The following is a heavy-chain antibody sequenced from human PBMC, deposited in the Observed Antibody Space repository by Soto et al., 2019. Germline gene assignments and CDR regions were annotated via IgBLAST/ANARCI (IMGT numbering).Heavy chain of an antibody. CDR1: GYTFTSYA. CDR3: AREGGYCTNGVCYPSFRQAVYYGMDV. J-gene: IGHJ6*02. Sequence: QVQLVQSGAEVKKPGASVKVSCKASGYTFTSYAMHWVRQAPGQRLEWMGWINAGNGNTKYSQKFQGRVTITRDTSASTAYMELSSLRSEDTAVYYCAREGGYCTNGVCYPSFRQAVYYGMDVWGQGTTVTVSS. V-gene: IGHV1-3*01. CDR2: INAGNGNT. D-gene: IGHD2-8*01.